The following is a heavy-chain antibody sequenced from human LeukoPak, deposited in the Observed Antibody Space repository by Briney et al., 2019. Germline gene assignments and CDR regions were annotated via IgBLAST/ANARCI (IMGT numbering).Heavy chain of an antibody. V-gene: IGHV3-21*01. CDR1: GFTISTYS. CDR3: ARIKQDGDFYFDY. D-gene: IGHD4-17*01. CDR2: ITSSSSYI. Sequence: PGGSLRLSCAASGFTISTYSMNWVRQAPGKGLEWGSSITSSSSYIYYADSVKGRFTVSRDNAKKSLYLQMNSLRAEDTAVYYCARIKQDGDFYFDYWGQGTLVTVSS. J-gene: IGHJ4*02.